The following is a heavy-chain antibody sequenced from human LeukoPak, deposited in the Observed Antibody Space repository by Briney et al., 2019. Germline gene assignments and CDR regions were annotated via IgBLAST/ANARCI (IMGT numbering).Heavy chain of an antibody. CDR2: IYTSGST. CDR3: ARDHLLYSSSWYNYYYYYGMDV. CDR1: GGSISSYY. D-gene: IGHD6-13*01. V-gene: IGHV4-4*07. J-gene: IGHJ6*02. Sequence: SETLSLTCTVSGGSISSYYWSWIRQPAGKGLEWIGRIYTSGSTNYNPSLKSRVTMSVDTSKNQFSLKLSSVTAAGTAVYYCARDHLLYSSSWYNYYYYYGMDVWGQGTTVTVSS.